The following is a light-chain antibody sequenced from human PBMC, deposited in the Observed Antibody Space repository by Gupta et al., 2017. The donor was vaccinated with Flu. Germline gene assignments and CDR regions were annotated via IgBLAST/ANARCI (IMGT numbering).Light chain of an antibody. V-gene: IGKV2-30*01. Sequence: VTLGQPASIACRSSQSLLYSDGSTYLIWFHQRPGQSPRRLIYKVSNRDSGVPDRFSGSGSGTDFTLKISRVEAEDVGVYYCMQGKHWPPTFGQGTKVEIK. CDR3: MQGKHWPPT. CDR2: KVS. J-gene: IGKJ1*01. CDR1: QSLLYSDGSTY.